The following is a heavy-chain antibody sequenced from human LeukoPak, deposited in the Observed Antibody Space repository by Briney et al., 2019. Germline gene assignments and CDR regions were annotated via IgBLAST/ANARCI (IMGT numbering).Heavy chain of an antibody. V-gene: IGHV3-23*01. CDR3: TKGSGSGWYVWFAP. D-gene: IGHD6-19*01. J-gene: IGHJ5*02. CDR2: IDASGGAT. CDR1: GFTFSNYA. Sequence: PGESLRLSCAASGFTFSNYAMYWVRQAAGKGLEWVSSIDASGGATYYADSVKGRFTISRDIYKNTFYLQKNSLRAEDTAVYSCTKGSGSGWYVWFAPWGQGTRVTVSS.